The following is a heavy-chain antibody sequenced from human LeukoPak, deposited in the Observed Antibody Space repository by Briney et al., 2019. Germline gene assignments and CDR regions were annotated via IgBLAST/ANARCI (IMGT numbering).Heavy chain of an antibody. V-gene: IGHV4-39*01. CDR1: GVSISSTSYY. D-gene: IGHD3-22*01. CDR3: AKAGVRYFDSSGLYAFDF. J-gene: IGHJ3*01. Sequence: PSETLSLTCAVSGVSISSTSYYWAWIRQPPGKGLEWIGTIYYSGSTYHNPSLKSRVTMSVDTSRDQFSLKLSSVDAADTAVYYCAKAGVRYFDSSGLYAFDFWGQGTTVTVSS. CDR2: IYYSGST.